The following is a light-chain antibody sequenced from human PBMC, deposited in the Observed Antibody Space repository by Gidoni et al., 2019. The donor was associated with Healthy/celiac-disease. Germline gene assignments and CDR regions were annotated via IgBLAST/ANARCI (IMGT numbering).Light chain of an antibody. CDR1: QSVSSY. V-gene: IGKV3-11*01. J-gene: IGKJ2*01. Sequence: LVLTQSPATLSLSPGERATLSCRASQSVSSYLAWYQQKPGQAPRLLIYDASNRATGIPARFSGSGSGTDFTLTISSLETEDFAVYYCQQRSNWPSFXQXTKLEIK. CDR3: QQRSNWPS. CDR2: DAS.